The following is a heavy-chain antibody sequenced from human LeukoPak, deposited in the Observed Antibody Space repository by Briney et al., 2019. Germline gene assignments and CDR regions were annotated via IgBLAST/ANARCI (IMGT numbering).Heavy chain of an antibody. CDR3: AKGSMGRGPDY. J-gene: IGHJ4*02. CDR2: LSGSGGST. D-gene: IGHD3-10*01. Sequence: GGSLRLSCAASGFTFSSYGMHWVRQAPGKGLQWVSALSGSGGSTYYADSVKGRFTIFRDNSKNTMYLQMNSLRAEDTAVYYCAKGSMGRGPDYWGQGTLVTVSS. V-gene: IGHV3-23*01. CDR1: GFTFSSYG.